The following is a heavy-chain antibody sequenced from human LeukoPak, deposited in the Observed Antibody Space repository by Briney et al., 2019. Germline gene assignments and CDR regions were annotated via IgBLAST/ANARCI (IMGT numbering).Heavy chain of an antibody. J-gene: IGHJ5*02. Sequence: SVKASCKASGGTFSSYAISWVRQAPGQGLEWMGGIIPIFGTANYAQKFQGRVTITADESTSTAYMELSSLRSEDTAVYYCARVEYYYGSALRWFDPWGQGTLVTVSS. V-gene: IGHV1-69*13. CDR3: ARVEYYYGSALRWFDP. CDR1: GGTFSSYA. CDR2: IIPIFGTA. D-gene: IGHD3-10*01.